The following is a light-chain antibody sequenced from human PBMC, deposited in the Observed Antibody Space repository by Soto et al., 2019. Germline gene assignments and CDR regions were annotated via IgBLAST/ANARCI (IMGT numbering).Light chain of an antibody. Sequence: EVVITQSPATLSVFPGERVSLCCRASQSVSSSLAWYQQKPGQAPRLLIYSASTRATGIPARFSGSRSGTEFTLTISSLESEDFAVYYCQQYINGYTFGQGTKLEIK. CDR3: QQYINGYT. CDR2: SAS. V-gene: IGKV3-15*01. CDR1: QSVSSS. J-gene: IGKJ2*01.